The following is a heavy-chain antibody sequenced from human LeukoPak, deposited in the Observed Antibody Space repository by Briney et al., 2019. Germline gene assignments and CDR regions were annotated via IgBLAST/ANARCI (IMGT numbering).Heavy chain of an antibody. CDR2: INHSGST. D-gene: IGHD2-2*01. CDR3: ARTSDIVVAPAAREFDY. CDR1: GGSFSGYY. Sequence: SETLSLTCAVYGGSFSGYYWSWIRQPPGNGLEWIGEINHSGSTNYNPSLKSRVTISVDTSKNQFSLKLSSVTAADTAVYYCARTSDIVVAPAAREFDYWGQGTLVTVSS. J-gene: IGHJ4*02. V-gene: IGHV4-34*01.